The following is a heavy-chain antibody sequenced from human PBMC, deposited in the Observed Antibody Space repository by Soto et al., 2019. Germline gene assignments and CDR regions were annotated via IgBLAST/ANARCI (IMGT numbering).Heavy chain of an antibody. J-gene: IGHJ3*01. CDR3: ASLFNADDFDV. Sequence: PAGSLRLSCAVSGLTLSSYVTGGVRQAPGEGLEWVSVISGSGYTYYADSVKGRFTISRDNARNSLYLQMNSLGAEDTAVYFCASLFNADDFDVWGQGTMVTVSS. CDR2: ISGSGYT. V-gene: IGHV3-23*01. CDR1: GLTLSSYV.